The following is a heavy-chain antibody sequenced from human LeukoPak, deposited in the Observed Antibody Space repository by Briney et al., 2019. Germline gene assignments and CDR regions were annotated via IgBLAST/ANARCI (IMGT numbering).Heavy chain of an antibody. J-gene: IGHJ4*02. Sequence: GGSLRLSCAVSGFTFSNNRMSWVRQAPGKGLEWVANINQDGTDEHYVDSVKGRFTISRDNAKNSLYLQMDSLRAEDTAMYYCVREATFGYHYFDYWGQGILVTVSS. CDR3: VREATFGYHYFDY. CDR1: GFTFSNNR. V-gene: IGHV3-7*01. D-gene: IGHD3-16*01. CDR2: INQDGTDE.